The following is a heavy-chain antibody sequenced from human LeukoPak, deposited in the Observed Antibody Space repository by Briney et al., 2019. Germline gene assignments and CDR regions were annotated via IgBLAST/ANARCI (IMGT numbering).Heavy chain of an antibody. Sequence: GASVKVFCKASGYTFTSYSMHWVRQAPGQGLEWMGIINPSGGSTSYAQKFQGRVTMTRDMSTSTVYMELSSLRSEDTAVYYCARVRDSHTQWLRSFDYWGQGTLVTVSS. CDR3: ARVRDSHTQWLRSFDY. D-gene: IGHD6-19*01. J-gene: IGHJ4*02. V-gene: IGHV1-46*01. CDR1: GYTFTSYS. CDR2: INPSGGST.